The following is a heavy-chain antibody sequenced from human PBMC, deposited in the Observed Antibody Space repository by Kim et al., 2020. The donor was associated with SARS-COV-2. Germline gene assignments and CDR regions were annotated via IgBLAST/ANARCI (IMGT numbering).Heavy chain of an antibody. Sequence: YAQKFQGRVTIPEDTSTDTAYMELSSLRSEDTAVYYCAKGSGSYSRYFDYWGQGTLVTVSS. J-gene: IGHJ4*02. V-gene: IGHV1-24*01. CDR3: AKGSGSYSRYFDY. D-gene: IGHD1-26*01.